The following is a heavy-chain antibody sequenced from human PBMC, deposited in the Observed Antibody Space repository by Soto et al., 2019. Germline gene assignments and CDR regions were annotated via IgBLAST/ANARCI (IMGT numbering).Heavy chain of an antibody. D-gene: IGHD6-19*01. J-gene: IGHJ6*03. CDR1: GFTVSSNY. CDR2: IYSGGST. V-gene: IGHV3-66*01. CDR3: ARDKGTVAGTSGYYYYYYMDV. Sequence: GGSLRLSCAASGFTVSSNYMSWVRQAPGKGLEWVSVIYSGGSTYYADSVKGRFTISRDNSKNTLYLQMNSLRAEDTAVYYCARDKGTVAGTSGYYYYYYMDVWGKGTTVTVSS.